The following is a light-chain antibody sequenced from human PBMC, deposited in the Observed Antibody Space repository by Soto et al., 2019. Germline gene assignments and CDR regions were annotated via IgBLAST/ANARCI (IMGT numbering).Light chain of an antibody. CDR1: QSIRNF. V-gene: IGKV1-39*01. CDR2: ASF. Sequence: DIQMTQSPSSLSASVGDRVTITCRASQSIRNFVNWYQQTPGKAPKLLIYASFYLQNGVPSRFSGSGSGTDFTLTISSLQPEVFATCYCQQSLISTETFRPGTKVDIX. CDR3: QQSLISTET. J-gene: IGKJ3*01.